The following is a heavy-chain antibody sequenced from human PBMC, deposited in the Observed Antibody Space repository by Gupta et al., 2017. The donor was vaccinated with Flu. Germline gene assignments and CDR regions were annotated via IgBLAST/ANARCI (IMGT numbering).Heavy chain of an antibody. V-gene: IGHV1-69*06. J-gene: IGHJ4*02. CDR3: ARKGGGHCSGGTCYSFDY. CDR1: GVTFRSYV. CDR2: IVPVFGPT. Sequence: QVQLVQSGAEVKKPGSSVKVSCQASGVTFRSYVINWVRQAPGQGLEWMGGIVPVFGPTTHAQKCQGRVTITAAKYTSTAYLGLGSLRSGDTAVYYCARKGGGHCSGGTCYSFDYWGQGTLVIVSS. D-gene: IGHD2-15*01.